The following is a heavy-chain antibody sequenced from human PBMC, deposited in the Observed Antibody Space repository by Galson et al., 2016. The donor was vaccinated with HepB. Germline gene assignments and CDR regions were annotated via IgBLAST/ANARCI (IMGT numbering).Heavy chain of an antibody. V-gene: IGHV3-7*03. J-gene: IGHJ4*02. Sequence: SLRLSCAASGFTFSTYWMNWVRQAPGKGLEWVANIKPDGSEKYYVDSVKGRFTISRDNGKKSLYLQMNSLRAEDTAVYYCATMDYNANSAYWGQGTLVTVSS. D-gene: IGHD4-11*01. CDR3: ATMDYNANSAY. CDR1: GFTFSTYW. CDR2: IKPDGSEK.